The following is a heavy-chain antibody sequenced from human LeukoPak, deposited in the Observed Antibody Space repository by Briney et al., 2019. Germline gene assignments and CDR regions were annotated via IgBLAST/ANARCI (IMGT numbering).Heavy chain of an antibody. D-gene: IGHD3-22*01. CDR1: GGTFSSYA. CDR3: ARDSYYDSSGLSYNWFDP. V-gene: IGHV1-69*13. J-gene: IGHJ5*02. CDR2: IIPIFGTA. Sequence: GASVTVSCKASGGTFSSYAISWVRQAPGQGLEWMGGIIPIFGTANYAQKFQGRVTITADESTSTAYMELSSLRSEDTAVYYCARDSYYDSSGLSYNWFDPWGQGTLVTVSS.